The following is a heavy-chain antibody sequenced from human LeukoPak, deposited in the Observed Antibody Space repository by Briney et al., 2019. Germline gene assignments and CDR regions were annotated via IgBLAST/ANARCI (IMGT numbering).Heavy chain of an antibody. J-gene: IGHJ4*02. Sequence: ASVKVSCKASGGTFTSYAISWVRQAPGQGLEWMGGIIPIFGRANYAQKFQGRVTITADESTSTAYMELSSLRSEDTAVYYCARDLWGANSYWGQGSLVTVSS. CDR2: IIPIFGRA. CDR1: GGTFTSYA. CDR3: ARDLWGANSY. V-gene: IGHV1-69*13. D-gene: IGHD2/OR15-2a*01.